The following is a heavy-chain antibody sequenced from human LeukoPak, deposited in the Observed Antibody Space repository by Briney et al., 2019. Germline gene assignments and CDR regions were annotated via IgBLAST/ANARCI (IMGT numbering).Heavy chain of an antibody. CDR1: GFTFSSYS. CDR2: ISSSSSTI. J-gene: IGHJ4*02. CDR3: ARDHDSSGSAFDY. Sequence: GGSLRLSCAASGFTFSSYSMNWVRQAPGKGLEWVSYISSSSSTIYYADSVKGRFTISRDNAKNSLYLQMNSLRAEDTAVYYCARDHDSSGSAFDYWGQGTLVTVSS. V-gene: IGHV3-48*01. D-gene: IGHD3-22*01.